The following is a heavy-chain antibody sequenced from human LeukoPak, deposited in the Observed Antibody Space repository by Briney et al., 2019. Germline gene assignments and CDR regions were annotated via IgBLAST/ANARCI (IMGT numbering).Heavy chain of an antibody. V-gene: IGHV4-59*12. CDR1: GGSISSYY. Sequence: SETLSLTCTVSGGSISSYYWSWIRQPPGKGLEWIGFIYYSGSTNYNLSLKSRVTMSVDTSKNQFSLKLSSVTAADTAVYYCARDKGITMVRGVMYYYGMDVWGQGTTVTVSS. D-gene: IGHD3-10*01. CDR2: IYYSGST. CDR3: ARDKGITMVRGVMYYYGMDV. J-gene: IGHJ6*02.